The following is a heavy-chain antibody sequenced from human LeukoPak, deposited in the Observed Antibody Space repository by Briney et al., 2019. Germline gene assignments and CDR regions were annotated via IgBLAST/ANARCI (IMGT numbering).Heavy chain of an antibody. D-gene: IGHD6-13*01. Sequence: GGSLRLSCAASGLSFSNYAMSWVRQAPGKGLEWVGFIRSKAYAGTTEYAASVKGRFTISRDDSKSIAYLQMNSLKTEDTAVYYCTRVGYSSSWYYYYYMDVWGKGTTVTISS. V-gene: IGHV3-49*04. CDR1: GLSFSNYA. J-gene: IGHJ6*03. CDR3: TRVGYSSSWYYYYYMDV. CDR2: IRSKAYAGTT.